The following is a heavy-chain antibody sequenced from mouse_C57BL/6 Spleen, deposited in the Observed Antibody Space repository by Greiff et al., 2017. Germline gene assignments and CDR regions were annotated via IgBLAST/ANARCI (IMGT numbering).Heavy chain of an antibody. J-gene: IGHJ2*01. V-gene: IGHV1-55*01. Sequence: QVQLKQSGAELVKPGASVKMSCKASGYTFTSYWITWVKQRPGQGLEWIGDIYPGSGSTNYNEKFKSKATLTVDTSSSTAYMQLSSLTSEDSAVYYCARWDGYYGYWGQGTTLTVSS. CDR1: GYTFTSYW. D-gene: IGHD2-3*01. CDR3: ARWDGYYGY. CDR2: IYPGSGST.